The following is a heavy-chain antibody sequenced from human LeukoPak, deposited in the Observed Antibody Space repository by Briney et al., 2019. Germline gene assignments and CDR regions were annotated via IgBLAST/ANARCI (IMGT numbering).Heavy chain of an antibody. CDR3: ARDRDYSGSGSPDY. CDR2: ISGGGFI. CDR1: GFTVSIHY. D-gene: IGHD3-10*01. Sequence: GGSLRLSCAASGFTVSIHYMSWVRQAPGKGPEWVSIISGGGFINYADSVRGRFTISRDNSKNTLYLQMNSLRDEDTAVYYCARDRDYSGSGSPDYWGQGTLVTASS. J-gene: IGHJ4*02. V-gene: IGHV3-66*01.